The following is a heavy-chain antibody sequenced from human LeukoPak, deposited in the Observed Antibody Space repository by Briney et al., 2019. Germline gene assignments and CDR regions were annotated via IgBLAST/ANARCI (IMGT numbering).Heavy chain of an antibody. V-gene: IGHV3-48*02. CDR2: ISSGSSTI. CDR3: ARESFPVYDSSGYPEAFDI. CDR1: GFTFSSYS. Sequence: GGSLRLSCAASGFTFSSYSMNWVRQAPGKGLEWVSYISSGSSTIYYADSVKGRFTISRDNAKNSLYLQMNSLRDEDTAVYYCARESFPVYDSSGYPEAFDIWGQGTMVTVSS. J-gene: IGHJ3*02. D-gene: IGHD3-22*01.